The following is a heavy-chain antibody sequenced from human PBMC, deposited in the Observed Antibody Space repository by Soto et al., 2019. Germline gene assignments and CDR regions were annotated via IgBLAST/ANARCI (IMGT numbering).Heavy chain of an antibody. CDR3: ARAKSGYCSGGSCYPGGACDI. J-gene: IGHJ3*02. D-gene: IGHD2-15*01. CDR1: GFTFSSYA. CDR2: ISYDGSNK. V-gene: IGHV3-30-3*01. Sequence: QVQLVESGGGVVQPGRSLRLSCAASGFTFSSYAMHWVRQAPGKGLEWVAVISYDGSNKYYADSVKGRFTISRDNPKNMLYLQMNSLRAEDTAVYYCARAKSGYCSGGSCYPGGACDIWGQGRMVTVSS.